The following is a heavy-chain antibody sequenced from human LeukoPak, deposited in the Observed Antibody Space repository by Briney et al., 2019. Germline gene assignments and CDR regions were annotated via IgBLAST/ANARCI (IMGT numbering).Heavy chain of an antibody. D-gene: IGHD1-26*01. CDR1: EFTFRTYA. J-gene: IGHJ4*02. CDR2: IAYDRSSK. CDR3: ARVHTERASLPPFDH. Sequence: GGSLRLSCEASEFTFRTYAMHWVRQAPGKGLEWVALIAYDRSSKYYADSVRGRFSISRDNSKNTLYLEMNSLRRDDTAVYFCARVHTERASLPPFDHWGQGSLVTVSS. V-gene: IGHV3-30*04.